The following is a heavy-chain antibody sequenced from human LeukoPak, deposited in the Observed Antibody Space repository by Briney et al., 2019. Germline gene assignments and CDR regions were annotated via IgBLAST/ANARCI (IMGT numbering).Heavy chain of an antibody. V-gene: IGHV4-61*09. CDR2: IFTSGST. D-gene: IGHD3-10*01. CDR1: GGSISSGRYY. J-gene: IGHJ6*03. CDR3: ARDGYYYGSGSPGGGYYYWYMDV. Sequence: SETLSLTCTVSGGSISSGRYYWNWIRQPAGKGLEWIGHIFTSGSTNYNPSLRSRVTISVDTSKKQFSLKLRSVTAADTAVYYCARDGYYYGSGSPGGGYYYWYMDVWGKGTTVIVSS.